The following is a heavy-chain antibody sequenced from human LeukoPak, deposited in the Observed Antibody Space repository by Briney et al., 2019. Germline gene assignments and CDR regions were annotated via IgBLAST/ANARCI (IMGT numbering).Heavy chain of an antibody. CDR1: GYTFTGYY. V-gene: IGHV1-69*06. J-gene: IGHJ4*02. D-gene: IGHD1-26*01. Sequence: ASVKVSCKASGYTFTGYYMHWVRQAPGQGLEWMGGIIPIFGTANYAQKFQGRVTITADKSTSTAYMELSSLRSEDTAVYYCARGGVSELDIDYWGQGTLVTVSS. CDR2: IIPIFGTA. CDR3: ARGGVSELDIDY.